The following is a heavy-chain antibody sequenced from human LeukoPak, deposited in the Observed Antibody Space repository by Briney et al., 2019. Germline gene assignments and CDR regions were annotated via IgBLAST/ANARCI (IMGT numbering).Heavy chain of an antibody. J-gene: IGHJ4*02. CDR3: AREGYYGSGSPPSLYFDY. CDR1: GFTFRNHV. V-gene: IGHV3-30-3*01. D-gene: IGHD3-10*01. Sequence: TGGSLRLSCAASGFTFRNHVIHWVRQAPGKGLEWVAVTSSDLNVKLYADSVKGRFTISRDNSRSALYLQMNSLRPEDTAIYYCAREGYYGSGSPPSLYFDYWGQGTLVTVSS. CDR2: TSSDLNVK.